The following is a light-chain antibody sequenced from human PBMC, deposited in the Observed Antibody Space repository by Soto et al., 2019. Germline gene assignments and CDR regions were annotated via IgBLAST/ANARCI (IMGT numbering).Light chain of an antibody. J-gene: IGLJ1*01. V-gene: IGLV2-11*01. CDR3: CSYAGSYTVV. CDR1: SRDVGVYDY. Sequence: QSALTQPRSVSGSPGQSVTISCTGTSRDVGVYDYVSWYQQYPGKAPKIMIYDVSKRPSGVPDRFSGSKSDNTASLTISGLQAEDEADYYCCSYAGSYTVVFGIGTKVTVL. CDR2: DVS.